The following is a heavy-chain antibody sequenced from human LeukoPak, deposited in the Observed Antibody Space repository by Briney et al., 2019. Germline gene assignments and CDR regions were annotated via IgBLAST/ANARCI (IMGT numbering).Heavy chain of an antibody. Sequence: GGSLRLSCAASGFTFSSYGIHWVRQAPGKGLEWVAFIRYDGSNKYYADSVKGRFTISRDNSKNTLYLQMNSLRAEYTAVYYCARTSVPANDAFDIWGQGTMVTVSS. J-gene: IGHJ3*02. D-gene: IGHD1-14*01. CDR1: GFTFSSYG. CDR2: IRYDGSNK. CDR3: ARTSVPANDAFDI. V-gene: IGHV3-30*02.